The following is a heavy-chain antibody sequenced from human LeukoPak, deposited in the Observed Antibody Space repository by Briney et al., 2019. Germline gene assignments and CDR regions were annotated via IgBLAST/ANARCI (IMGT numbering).Heavy chain of an antibody. Sequence: PGGSLRLSCSVSGFTFSSYAMHWVRQAPGKGLECVAYISYDGSFQCHADSVKGRFTISRHNSKDILYLQMDSLRVDDSATYYCVGEVGSRQMNSWGQGTLVTVSS. D-gene: IGHD1-26*01. CDR2: ISYDGSFQ. V-gene: IGHV3-30-3*01. CDR3: VGEVGSRQMNS. CDR1: GFTFSSYA. J-gene: IGHJ5*02.